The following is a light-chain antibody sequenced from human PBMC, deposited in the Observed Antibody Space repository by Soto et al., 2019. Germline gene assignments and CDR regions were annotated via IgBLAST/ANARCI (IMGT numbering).Light chain of an antibody. CDR2: EGS. CDR3: CSYADSSTYV. J-gene: IGLJ1*01. CDR1: SSDVGSYNV. V-gene: IGLV2-23*01. Sequence: QSVLTQPASVSGSPGQSITISCTGPSSDVGSYNVVSWYQQHPGKAPKLMIYEGSKRPSGVSNRFSGSKSGNTASLTISGLQAEDEADYYCCSYADSSTYVFGTGTKGTVL.